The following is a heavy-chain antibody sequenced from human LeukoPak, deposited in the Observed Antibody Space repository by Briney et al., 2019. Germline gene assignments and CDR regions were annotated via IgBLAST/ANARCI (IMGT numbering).Heavy chain of an antibody. CDR3: ARQGAGTSHYDDTGLPRGAFDV. V-gene: IGHV5-51*01. Sequence: GESLKISFRASGYIFNNYWIAWVRELPGKGLVCMGIIFPRDSDTRYSPSFRSQVIISVDRSTNTAFLQWSGLKASDSAMYWCARQGAGTSHYDDTGLPRGAFDVWGQGTMLTVSS. CDR1: GYIFNNYW. J-gene: IGHJ3*01. D-gene: IGHD3-22*01. CDR2: IFPRDSDT.